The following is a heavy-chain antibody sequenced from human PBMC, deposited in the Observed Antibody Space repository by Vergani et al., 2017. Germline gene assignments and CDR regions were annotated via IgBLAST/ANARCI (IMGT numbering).Heavy chain of an antibody. D-gene: IGHD2-2*02. CDR1: GFALNRHA. J-gene: IGHJ4*02. V-gene: IGHV3-30-3*01. CDR3: VRDRGLCAGGRCYTEAWDY. CDR2: ISFDGTNE. Sequence: QVQLVESGGGVVQPGTSLRLSCVVSGFALNRHAMYWVRQAPGKGLEWVVGISFDGTNEYYPDLVKGRFTISRDIAKTTLYLQVRCLRLEDTGVYHCVRDRGLCAGGRCYTEAWDYWGQGTPVTVSS.